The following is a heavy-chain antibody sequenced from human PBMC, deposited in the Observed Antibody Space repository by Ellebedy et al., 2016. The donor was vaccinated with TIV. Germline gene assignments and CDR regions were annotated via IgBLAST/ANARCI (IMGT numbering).Heavy chain of an antibody. Sequence: GESLKISXAASGFTFSTYWMSRVRQAPGKGLEWVANIKQDGSGKYYVDSVKGRFTISRDNAKNSLYLQMNSLRGEDTAVYYCARVPYGSGTYTVDYWGQGTLVTVSS. J-gene: IGHJ4*02. CDR2: IKQDGSGK. CDR3: ARVPYGSGTYTVDY. D-gene: IGHD3-10*01. CDR1: GFTFSTYW. V-gene: IGHV3-7*01.